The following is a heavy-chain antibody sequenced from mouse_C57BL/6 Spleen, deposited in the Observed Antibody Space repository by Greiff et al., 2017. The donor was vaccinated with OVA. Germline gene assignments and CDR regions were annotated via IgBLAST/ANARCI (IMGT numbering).Heavy chain of an antibody. V-gene: IGHV1-69*01. CDR2: IDPSDSYT. Sequence: QVQLQQPGAELVMPGASVKLSCKASGYTFTSYWMHWVKQRPGPGLEWIGEIDPSDSYTNYNQKFKGKSTLTVDKSSSTAYMQLSSLTSEDSAVCYGGRCDEYYAMGYWGKGASVTV. J-gene: IGHJ4*01. CDR3: GRCDEYYAMGY. CDR1: GYTFTSYW.